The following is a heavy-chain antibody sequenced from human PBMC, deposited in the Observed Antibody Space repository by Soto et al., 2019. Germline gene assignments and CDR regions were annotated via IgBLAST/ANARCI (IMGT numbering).Heavy chain of an antibody. CDR3: ARVSDCSGGGCYSSFDY. V-gene: IGHV1-69*01. CDR1: GGTLSRYA. CDR2: IIPVFGTP. J-gene: IGHJ4*02. Sequence: QAQMVQSGAEVKKPGSSVKVSCKASGGTLSRYAISWVRLAPGQGLEWMGGIIPVFGTPKYAQKFQGRVTITADESTSTAYLELRSFRSEDTAVYYCARVSDCSGGGCYSSFDYWGQGTLVTVSS. D-gene: IGHD2-15*01.